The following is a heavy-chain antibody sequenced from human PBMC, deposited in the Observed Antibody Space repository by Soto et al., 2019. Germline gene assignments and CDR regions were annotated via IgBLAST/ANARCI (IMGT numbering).Heavy chain of an antibody. CDR3: ARDFFMATVTTDWFDP. CDR2: IKQEGSEK. V-gene: IGHV3-7*01. Sequence: EVQLVESGGGLVQPGGSLRLSCAASGFTFSSYVMSWVRQAPGKGLECVANIKQEGSEKYYVASGKGRFTISSDNAKNSLYLQMDSLRAEDTAVSYCARDFFMATVTTDWFDPWGQGTPVTVSS. CDR1: GFTFSSYV. J-gene: IGHJ5*02. D-gene: IGHD4-17*01.